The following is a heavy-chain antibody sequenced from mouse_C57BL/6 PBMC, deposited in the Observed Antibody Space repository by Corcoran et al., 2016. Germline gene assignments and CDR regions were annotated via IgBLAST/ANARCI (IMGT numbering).Heavy chain of an antibody. CDR1: GYTFTDYY. J-gene: IGHJ2*01. Sequence: QVQLKQSGAELVRPGASVKLSCKASGYTFTDYYINWVKQRPGQGLEWIARIYPGSGNTYYNEKFKGKATLTAAKSSSTAYMQLSSLTSEDSAVDFCARWGGHYFDYWGQGTTLTVSS. D-gene: IGHD1-1*02. V-gene: IGHV1-76*01. CDR3: ARWGGHYFDY. CDR2: IYPGSGNT.